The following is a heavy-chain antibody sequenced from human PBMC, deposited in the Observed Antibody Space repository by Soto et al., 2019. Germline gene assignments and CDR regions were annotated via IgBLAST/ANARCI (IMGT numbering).Heavy chain of an antibody. CDR3: AISPGVPDAFDI. CDR2: INAGNGNT. Sequence: QVQLVQSGAEVKKPGASVKVSCKASGYTFTSYAMHWVRQAPGQRLEWMGWINAGNGNTKYSQKFQGRVTITRDTSASTAYMELSSLRSEDTAVFYCAISPGVPDAFDIWAQGTMVTVSS. CDR1: GYTFTSYA. J-gene: IGHJ3*02. D-gene: IGHD3-10*01. V-gene: IGHV1-3*01.